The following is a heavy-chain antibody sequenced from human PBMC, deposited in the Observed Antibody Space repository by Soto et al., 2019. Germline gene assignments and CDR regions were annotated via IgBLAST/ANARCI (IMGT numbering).Heavy chain of an antibody. CDR3: ARVFITGTPDNWFDP. Sequence: TLSLTCTVSGGSISSGDYYWSWIRQPPGKGLEWIGYIYYSGSTYYNPSLKSRVTISVDTSKNQFSLKLSSVTAADTAVYYCARVFITGTPDNWFDPWGQGTLVTVSS. J-gene: IGHJ5*02. D-gene: IGHD1-7*01. CDR2: IYYSGST. V-gene: IGHV4-30-4*01. CDR1: GGSISSGDYY.